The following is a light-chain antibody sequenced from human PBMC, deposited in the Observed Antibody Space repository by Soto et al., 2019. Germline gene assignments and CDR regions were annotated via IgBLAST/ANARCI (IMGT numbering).Light chain of an antibody. Sequence: EIVMTQSPATLSVSPGERATLSCRASQSLSSNLAWYQQKPGQAPRLLISGASTRATGIPARFSGSGSGTEFTITISSLQSEDFAVYYCQQYTTWPPITFGQGTRLEIK. V-gene: IGKV3-15*01. CDR3: QQYTTWPPIT. J-gene: IGKJ5*01. CDR2: GAS. CDR1: QSLSSN.